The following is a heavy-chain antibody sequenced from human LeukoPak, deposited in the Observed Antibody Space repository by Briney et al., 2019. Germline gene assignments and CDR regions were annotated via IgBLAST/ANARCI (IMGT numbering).Heavy chain of an antibody. CDR2: INGDGRDK. V-gene: IGHV3-7*01. Sequence: GSLRLSCAASGFTFSSYWMNWVRQAPGKGLEWVANINGDGRDKYYVGSVRGRFTISRDNADNALYLQMNSLRGDDTALYYCARGVDSAIDWWGQGTLVTVSS. J-gene: IGHJ4*02. CDR3: ARGVDSAIDW. D-gene: IGHD3-9*01. CDR1: GFTFSSYW.